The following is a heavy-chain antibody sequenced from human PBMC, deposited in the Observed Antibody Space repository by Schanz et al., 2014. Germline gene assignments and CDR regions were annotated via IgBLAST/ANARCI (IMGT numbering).Heavy chain of an antibody. V-gene: IGHV1-69*04. D-gene: IGHD3-10*01. J-gene: IGHJ6*03. Sequence: QVQLVQSGAEVRKPGSSVRVSCKASGGTFTSYAFSWVRQAPGQGLEWMGRIIPIVDITNYAQKFLGRVTITADKSTSTAYMELKSLRSADTAVYYCARVSMEFERGKSYYYYMDVWGRGTTVTVSS. CDR3: ARVSMEFERGKSYYYYMDV. CDR2: IIPIVDIT. CDR1: GGTFTSYA.